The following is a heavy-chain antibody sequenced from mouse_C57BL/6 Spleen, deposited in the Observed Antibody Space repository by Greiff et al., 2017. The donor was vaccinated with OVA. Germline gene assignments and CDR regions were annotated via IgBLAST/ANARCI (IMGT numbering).Heavy chain of an antibody. CDR1: GFSLTSYG. CDR2: IWSGGST. V-gene: IGHV2-2*01. J-gene: IGHJ4*01. D-gene: IGHD2-4*01. CDR3: ARNYDDYEGRGGAMDY. Sequence: QVQLQQSGPGLVQPSQSLSITCTVSGFSLTSYGVHWFRQSPGKGLEWLGVIWSGGSTDYNAAFISRLSISKDNSKSQVFFKMNSLQADDTAIYYCARNYDDYEGRGGAMDYWCQGTSVTVSS.